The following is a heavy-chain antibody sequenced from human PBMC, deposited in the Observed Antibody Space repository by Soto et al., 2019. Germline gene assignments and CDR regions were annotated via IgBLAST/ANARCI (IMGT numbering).Heavy chain of an antibody. CDR3: ARSGAGGWDIPCDV. D-gene: IGHD1-26*01. CDR2: ISDSGHTI. V-gene: IGHV3-48*03. CDR1: GFTFSSYE. J-gene: IGHJ4*02. Sequence: EVQLVESGGRLVQHGESLRLSCAASGFTFSSYEMTWVRQAPGTGLEWISYISDSGHTIHYADSVKGRFTISRDSAESSLYLQIESLIAEDTGVYYCARSGAGGWDIPCDVWGQGTLVIVSS.